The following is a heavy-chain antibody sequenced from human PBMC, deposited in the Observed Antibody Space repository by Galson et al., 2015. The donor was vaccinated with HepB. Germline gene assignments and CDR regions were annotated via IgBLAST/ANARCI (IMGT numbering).Heavy chain of an antibody. CDR1: GGAFSGLT. J-gene: IGHJ4*02. D-gene: IGHD3-10*01. Sequence: SVKVSCKASGGAFSGLTITWVRQAPGQGLEWMGRIIPIVGMGNYAPKLQGRVTITADKSTSTAYMELTSLSSEDTAVYYCATSLPQGISLVPSDWGQGTLVTVSS. CDR2: IIPIVGMG. V-gene: IGHV1-69*02. CDR3: ATSLPQGISLVPSD.